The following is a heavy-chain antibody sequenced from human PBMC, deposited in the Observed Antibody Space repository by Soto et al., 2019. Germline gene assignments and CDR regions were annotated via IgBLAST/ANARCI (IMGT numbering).Heavy chain of an antibody. D-gene: IGHD4-17*01. CDR3: ARSPEATVTAFDY. Sequence: QVQLQESGPGLVKPSQTLSLTCTVSGGSISSGGYYWSWIRQHPGKGLEWIGYIYYSGSTYYNPALKSRVTLSVDXXKNQFSLKLSSVTAADTAVYCCARSPEATVTAFDYWGQGTLVTVSS. J-gene: IGHJ4*02. V-gene: IGHV4-31*03. CDR1: GGSISSGGYY. CDR2: IYYSGST.